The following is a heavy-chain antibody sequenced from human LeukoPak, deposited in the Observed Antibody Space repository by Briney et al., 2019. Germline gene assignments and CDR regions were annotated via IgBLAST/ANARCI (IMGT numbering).Heavy chain of an antibody. V-gene: IGHV3-48*04. CDR3: ARGDLYHGMDV. CDR2: ISSSGVNV. Sequence: GGSLTLSCAAYGFSLRTYSRNWIRQAPGKGLEWVSYISSSGVNVYYADSARGRFTISRDNAKNSLYLQMNSLRAEDTAIYYCARGDLYHGMDVWGQGTTVTVSS. J-gene: IGHJ6*02. CDR1: GFSLRTYS.